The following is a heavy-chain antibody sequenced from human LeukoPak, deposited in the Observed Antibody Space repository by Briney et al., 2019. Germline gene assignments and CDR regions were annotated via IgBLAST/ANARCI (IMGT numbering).Heavy chain of an antibody. CDR3: ARGVFSDY. J-gene: IGHJ4*02. D-gene: IGHD6-13*01. V-gene: IGHV3-21*01. Sequence: GGSLRLSCAASGFTVSSNYMSWVRQAPGKGLEWVSSISSGSRYIYYADSVKGRFTISRDNAKNSLYLQMNSLRAEDTAVYYCARGVFSDYWGQGTLVTVSS. CDR1: GFTVSSNY. CDR2: ISSGSRYI.